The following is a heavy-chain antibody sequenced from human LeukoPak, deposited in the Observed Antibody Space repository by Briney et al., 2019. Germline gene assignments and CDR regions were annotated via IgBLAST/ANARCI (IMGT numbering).Heavy chain of an antibody. CDR3: AKDPYNWNYSRDI. J-gene: IGHJ3*02. Sequence: GGSLRLSCAASGFTFDDYAMHWVRQAPGKGLEWVSGISWNSGSIGYADSVKGRFTISRDNAKNTLYLQMNSLRAEDTAVYYCAKDPYNWNYSRDIWGQGTMVTVSS. V-gene: IGHV3-9*01. CDR2: ISWNSGSI. D-gene: IGHD1-7*01. CDR1: GFTFDDYA.